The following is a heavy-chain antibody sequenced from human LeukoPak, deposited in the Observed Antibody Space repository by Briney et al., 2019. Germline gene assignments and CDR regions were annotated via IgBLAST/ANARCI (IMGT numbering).Heavy chain of an antibody. J-gene: IGHJ5*02. Sequence: SVKVSCKASGGTFSSYAISWVRQAPGQGLEWMGGIIPIFGTANYAQKFQGRVTITADKSTSTAYMELSSLRSEDTAVYYCARDLSRFLEWSNGWFDPWGQGTLVTVSS. V-gene: IGHV1-69*06. CDR2: IIPIFGTA. CDR3: ARDLSRFLEWSNGWFDP. D-gene: IGHD3-3*01. CDR1: GGTFSSYA.